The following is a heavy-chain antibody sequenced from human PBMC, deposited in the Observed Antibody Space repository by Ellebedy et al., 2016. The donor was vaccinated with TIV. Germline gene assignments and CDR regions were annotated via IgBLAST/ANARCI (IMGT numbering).Heavy chain of an antibody. D-gene: IGHD2-15*01. CDR3: AKVEYCDGGSCYSDYWFDP. CDR2: IIPIFGTP. V-gene: IGHV1-69*13. CDR1: GGSLGSYT. J-gene: IGHJ5*02. Sequence: AASVKVSCKASGGSLGSYTIAWVRQAPGQGLQWMGGIIPIFGTPAYAQKFRGRVTITADASTSTAYMELSSLSSDDTAVYYCAKVEYCDGGSCYSDYWFDPWGQGTLVTVSS.